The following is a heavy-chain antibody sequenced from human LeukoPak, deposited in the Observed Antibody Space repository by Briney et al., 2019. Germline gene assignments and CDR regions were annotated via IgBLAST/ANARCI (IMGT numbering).Heavy chain of an antibody. CDR2: IYSGGRT. Sequence: GGSLTLSCAASGFTVGSNYMSWVRQAPGKGLQWVSVIYSGGRTYYTDSVKGRFTISRDNSKNTLYLQMNSLRAEDTAVYYCARGGHFDWLLSWFDPWGQGTLVTVSS. D-gene: IGHD3-9*01. CDR3: ARGGHFDWLLSWFDP. CDR1: GFTVGSNY. J-gene: IGHJ5*02. V-gene: IGHV3-66*01.